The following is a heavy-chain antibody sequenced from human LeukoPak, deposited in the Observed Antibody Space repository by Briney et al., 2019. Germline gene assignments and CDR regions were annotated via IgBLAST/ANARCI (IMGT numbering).Heavy chain of an antibody. CDR1: GFTFSTSG. V-gene: IGHV3-23*01. CDR3: AKTRGISISGVVPLCDY. D-gene: IGHD3-3*01. J-gene: IGHJ4*02. CDR2: ISGSGGTP. Sequence: GGSLRLSCAASGFTFSTSGMTWVRQAPGKGLDWVSIISGSGGTPYYADSVKGRFTISRDNSKNTLYLQMNSLRAEDTAVYYCAKTRGISISGVVPLCDYWGQGTLVTVSS.